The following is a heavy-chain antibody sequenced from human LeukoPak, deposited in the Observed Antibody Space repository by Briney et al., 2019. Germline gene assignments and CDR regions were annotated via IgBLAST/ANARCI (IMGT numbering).Heavy chain of an antibody. V-gene: IGHV3-30*18. J-gene: IGHJ6*03. CDR3: AKERRGFYMDA. Sequence: GSLRLSCAASGFTFSDFPMIWARQAPGKGLEWVTLISYDGSSQYYADSVKGRFTISRDNSKNTLYLQMNSLRAEDTAVYYCAKERRGFYMDAWGTGTTVTISS. CDR2: ISYDGSSQ. CDR1: GFTFSDFP.